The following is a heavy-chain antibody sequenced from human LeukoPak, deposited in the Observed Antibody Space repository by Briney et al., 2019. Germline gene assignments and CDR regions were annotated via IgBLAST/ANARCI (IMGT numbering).Heavy chain of an antibody. CDR3: ASWAGNTQSDSWSGPFDY. V-gene: IGHV3-48*04. CDR1: GFSFSSFS. D-gene: IGHD3-3*01. CDR2: ISAGGRTT. J-gene: IGHJ4*02. Sequence: GGSLRLSCAASGFSFSSFSINWVRQAPGKGREWVSYISAGGRTTFYADSVTGRFTISRDNAKNSLYLQMSSLRVEDTAVYYCASWAGNTQSDSWSGPFDYWGQGSLVTVSS.